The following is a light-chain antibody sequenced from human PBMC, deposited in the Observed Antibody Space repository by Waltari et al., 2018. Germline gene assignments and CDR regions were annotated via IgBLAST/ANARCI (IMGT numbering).Light chain of an antibody. Sequence: IVMTQSPATLSVSPGERATLSSRASQSVTSNLAWYQQKPGQAPRLLIYGASTRATGVPVRFSGSGSGTEFTLTISSLQSEDFAVYYCQQYNRWPTELTFGGGTKVEIK. CDR1: QSVTSN. CDR2: GAS. CDR3: QQYNRWPTELT. V-gene: IGKV3-15*01. J-gene: IGKJ4*01.